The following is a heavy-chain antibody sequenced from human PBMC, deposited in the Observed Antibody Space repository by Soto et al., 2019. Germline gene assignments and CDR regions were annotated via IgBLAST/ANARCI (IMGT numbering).Heavy chain of an antibody. CDR3: TTDIRTEITMVRGVIRRFDY. CDR1: GFTFSNAR. V-gene: IGHV3-15*07. Sequence: GGSLRLSCAASGFTFSNARMNWVRQAPGKGLEWVGRIKSKTDGGTTDYAAPVKGRFTISRDDSKNTLYLQMNSLKTEDTAVYYCTTDIRTEITMVRGVIRRFDYWGQGTLVTVSS. J-gene: IGHJ4*02. D-gene: IGHD3-10*01. CDR2: IKSKTDGGTT.